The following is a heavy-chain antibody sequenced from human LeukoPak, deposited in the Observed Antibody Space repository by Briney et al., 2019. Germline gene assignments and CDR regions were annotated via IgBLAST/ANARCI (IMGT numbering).Heavy chain of an antibody. CDR3: ARVKTMIIVVSLFDY. J-gene: IGHJ4*02. Sequence: GASVKVSCKASGYTLTSYGISWVRQAPGQGLEWMGWISAYNGNTNYAQKLQGRVTMTTDTSTSTAYMELRSLRSDDTAVYYCARVKTMIIVVSLFDYWGQGTLVTVSS. CDR2: ISAYNGNT. V-gene: IGHV1-18*01. CDR1: GYTLTSYG. D-gene: IGHD3-22*01.